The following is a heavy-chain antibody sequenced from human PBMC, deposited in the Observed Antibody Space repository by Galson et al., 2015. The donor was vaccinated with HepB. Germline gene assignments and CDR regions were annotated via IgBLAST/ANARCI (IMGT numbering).Heavy chain of an antibody. CDR1: GFTFSSYA. D-gene: IGHD6-6*01. Sequence: SLRLSCAASGFTFSSYAMSWVRQAPGKGLEWVSAFSGSGAGTYYADSVKGRFTISRDNSNNTLYLQMNSLRAEDTAVYYCAKGSGEYSSSYPIDYWVQGTLVTVSS. V-gene: IGHV3-23*01. CDR2: FSGSGAGT. J-gene: IGHJ4*02. CDR3: AKGSGEYSSSYPIDY.